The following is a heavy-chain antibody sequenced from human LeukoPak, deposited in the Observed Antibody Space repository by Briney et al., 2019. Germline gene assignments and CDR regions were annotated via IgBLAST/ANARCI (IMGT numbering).Heavy chain of an antibody. J-gene: IGHJ4*02. D-gene: IGHD2-21*01. CDR1: GGSISSYY. CDR3: ARAKRITAGVVPYYFDY. V-gene: IGHV4-4*07. CDR2: IHTSGVT. Sequence: SETLSLTCTVSGGSISSYYWSWIRQPAGKGLEWMGRIHTSGVTNYNPSLKSRVTMSVDTSKNQFSLNLTSVTAADTAVYYCARAKRITAGVVPYYFDYWGQGALVTVSS.